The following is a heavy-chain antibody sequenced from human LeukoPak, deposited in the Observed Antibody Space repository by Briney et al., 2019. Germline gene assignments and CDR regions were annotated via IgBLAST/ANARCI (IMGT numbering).Heavy chain of an antibody. CDR3: ARETDTAMGYYYYGMDV. D-gene: IGHD5-18*01. CDR1: GFTVSSNY. CDR2: IYSGGST. J-gene: IGHJ6*02. Sequence: GGSLRLSCAASGFTVSSNYMSWVRQAPGKGLGGVSVIYSGGSTYYADSVKGRFTISRDNSKNTLYLQMNSLRAEDTAVYYCARETDTAMGYYYYGMDVWGQGTTVTVSS. V-gene: IGHV3-66*01.